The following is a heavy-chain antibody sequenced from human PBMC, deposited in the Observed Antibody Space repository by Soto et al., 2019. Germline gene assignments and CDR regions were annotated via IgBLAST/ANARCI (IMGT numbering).Heavy chain of an antibody. CDR3: ARRNGDYYDSSGYHYYFDY. CDR1: RYTFTDYY. J-gene: IGHJ4*02. V-gene: IGHV1-2*02. Sequence: SVKVSCKASRYTFTDYYVHWVRQAPGQGLEWMGWINPNSGGTKSAQKFQGRVTMTRDTSISTAYMELSRLRSDDTAVYYRARRNGDYYDSSGYHYYFDYWGQ. CDR2: INPNSGGT. D-gene: IGHD3-22*01.